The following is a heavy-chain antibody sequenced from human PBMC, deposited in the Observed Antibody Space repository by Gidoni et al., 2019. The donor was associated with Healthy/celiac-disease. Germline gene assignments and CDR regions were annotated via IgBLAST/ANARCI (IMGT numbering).Heavy chain of an antibody. J-gene: IGHJ4*02. Sequence: EVQLVESGGGLVQPGRSLRLSCSASGFTLDDYAMSWARQAPGKGLEWVSGSSWNSGSIGYADSVKGRFTISRDNAKNSLYLQMNSLRAEDTALYYCAKDILSSWMGFDYWGQGTLVTVSS. CDR3: AKDILSSWMGFDY. CDR1: GFTLDDYA. D-gene: IGHD6-13*01. CDR2: SSWNSGSI. V-gene: IGHV3-9*01.